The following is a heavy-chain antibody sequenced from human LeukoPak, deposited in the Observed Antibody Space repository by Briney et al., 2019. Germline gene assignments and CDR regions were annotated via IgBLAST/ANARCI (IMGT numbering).Heavy chain of an antibody. V-gene: IGHV4-34*01. J-gene: IGHJ4*02. CDR3: ARADGYNFARLDY. CDR2: INHSGST. D-gene: IGHD5-24*01. CDR1: GGSFSGYY. Sequence: SETLSLTCAVYGGSFSGYYWSWIRQPPGKGLEWIGEINHSGSTNYNPSLKSRVTISVDTSKNQFSLKLSSVTAADTAVYYCARADGYNFARLDYWGQGTLVPVSS.